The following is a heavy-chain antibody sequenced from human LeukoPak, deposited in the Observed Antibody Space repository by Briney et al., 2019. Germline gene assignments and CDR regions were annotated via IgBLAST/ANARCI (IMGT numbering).Heavy chain of an antibody. CDR3: ARDPFGEAWRYYFDY. CDR1: GFTFSSYS. J-gene: IGHJ4*02. D-gene: IGHD3-10*01. V-gene: IGHV3-48*01. CDR2: ISSSSSTI. Sequence: GGSLRLSCAASGFTFSSYSMNWVRQAPGKGLEWVSYISSSSSTIYYADSVKGRFTISRDNAKNSLYLQMNSLRAEDTAVYYCARDPFGEAWRYYFDYWGQGTLVTVSS.